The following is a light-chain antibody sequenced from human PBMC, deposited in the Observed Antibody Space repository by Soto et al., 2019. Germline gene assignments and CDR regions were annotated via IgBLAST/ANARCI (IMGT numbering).Light chain of an antibody. CDR3: MQGTHWPWT. CDR1: QSIVYSDGSNY. CDR2: KVS. J-gene: IGKJ1*01. V-gene: IGKV2-30*01. Sequence: DIVMTQSPLSLPVTPGEPASISCRSSQSIVYSDGSNYLNWFQQRPGQSPRRLIYKVSNRDSGVPDRFSGSGSGTDFTLEISRVEAEDVGVYYCMQGTHWPWTLGQGTKV.